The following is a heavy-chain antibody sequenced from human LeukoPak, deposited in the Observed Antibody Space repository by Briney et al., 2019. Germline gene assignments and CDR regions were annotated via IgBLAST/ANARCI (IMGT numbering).Heavy chain of an antibody. D-gene: IGHD4-17*01. J-gene: IGHJ4*02. Sequence: SQTLSLTCAVSGGSISSGGYSWSWIRQPPGKGLEWIGYIYHSGSTYYNPSLKSRVTISVDRSKNQFSLKLSSVTAADTAVYYCARGPNDYGDYGMAIPYDYWGQGTLVTVSS. CDR3: ARGPNDYGDYGMAIPYDY. CDR1: GGSISSGGYS. CDR2: IYHSGST. V-gene: IGHV4-30-2*01.